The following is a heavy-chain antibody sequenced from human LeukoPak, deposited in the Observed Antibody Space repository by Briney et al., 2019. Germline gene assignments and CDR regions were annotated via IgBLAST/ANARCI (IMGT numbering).Heavy chain of an antibody. J-gene: IGHJ4*02. CDR3: ARVTGYRIEDYFDY. D-gene: IGHD6-13*01. Sequence: SETLSLTCTVSGGSISSYYWSWIRQPPGKGLEWIGYIYYSGSTNYNPSLKSRVTISVETSKNEFSLKLRSVTAADTAMYYCARVTGYRIEDYFDYWGQGTLVTVSS. V-gene: IGHV4-59*01. CDR1: GGSISSYY. CDR2: IYYSGST.